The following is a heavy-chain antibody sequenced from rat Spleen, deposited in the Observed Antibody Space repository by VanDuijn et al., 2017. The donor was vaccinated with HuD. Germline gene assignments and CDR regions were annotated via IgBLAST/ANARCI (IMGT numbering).Heavy chain of an antibody. Sequence: EVQLVESGGGLEQPGRSLKLSCAASGFTFSSYYMAWVRQAPTKGLEWVASSSFDGANAYYRDSVKGRITISRDNAKSTLYLQMDSLRSEDTATYYCATLRWGDYWGQGVMVTVSS. D-gene: IGHD5-1*01. CDR2: SSFDGANA. V-gene: IGHV5-25*01. CDR3: ATLRWGDY. CDR1: GFTFSSYY. J-gene: IGHJ2*01.